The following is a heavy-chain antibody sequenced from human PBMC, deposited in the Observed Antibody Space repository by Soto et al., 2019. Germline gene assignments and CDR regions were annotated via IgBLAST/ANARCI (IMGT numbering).Heavy chain of an antibody. Sequence: SETLSLTCNVSGGSIRSYYWNWIRQPPGKTLEWIGDVYYSGSANYNPSLKSRVTISVDMSKNQFSLKLNSVTAADTAVYYCARGSMVRGPTPFDYWGQGTPVTVSS. D-gene: IGHD3-10*01. CDR2: VYYSGSA. V-gene: IGHV4-59*01. CDR3: ARGSMVRGPTPFDY. CDR1: GGSIRSYY. J-gene: IGHJ4*02.